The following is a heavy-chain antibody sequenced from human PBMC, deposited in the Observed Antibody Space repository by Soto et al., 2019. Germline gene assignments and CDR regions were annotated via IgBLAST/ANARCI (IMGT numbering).Heavy chain of an antibody. Sequence: GGSLRLSCTASGFTFGDYAMSWVRQAPGKGLAWVGFIRSKAYGGTTEYAASVKGRFTISRDDSKSIAYLQMNSLKTEDTVVYYVTRGWGQPLVHADAFDIWGQGTMVTVS. CDR1: GFTFGDYA. J-gene: IGHJ3*02. D-gene: IGHD6-13*01. V-gene: IGHV3-49*04. CDR2: IRSKAYGGTT. CDR3: TRGWGQPLVHADAFDI.